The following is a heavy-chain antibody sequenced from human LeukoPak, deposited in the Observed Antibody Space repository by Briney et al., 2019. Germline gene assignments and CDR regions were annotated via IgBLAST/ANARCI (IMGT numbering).Heavy chain of an antibody. D-gene: IGHD1-26*01. V-gene: IGHV3-30*04. Sequence: GGSLRLSCAASGFTFSDYSLHWVRQAPGKGLEWVALISYDGSDKYYADSVKGRLTISRDNSQDTLYLQMNSLGADDTAVYYCASPKGKYIGNYPLEYWGQGTLVTVSS. CDR1: GFTFSDYS. CDR3: ASPKGKYIGNYPLEY. J-gene: IGHJ4*02. CDR2: ISYDGSDK.